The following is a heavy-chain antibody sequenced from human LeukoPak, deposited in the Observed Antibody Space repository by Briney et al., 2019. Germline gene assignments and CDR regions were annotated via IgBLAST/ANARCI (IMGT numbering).Heavy chain of an antibody. Sequence: ASVKVSCKASGGTFSSYAISWVRQAPGQGLEWMGGIIPIFGTANYAQKFQGRVTMTRDTSTSTVYMELSSLRSEDTAVYYCARAGDGQKGDYFDYWGQGTLVTVSS. CDR1: GGTFSSYA. D-gene: IGHD2-21*01. CDR2: IIPIFGTA. J-gene: IGHJ4*02. CDR3: ARAGDGQKGDYFDY. V-gene: IGHV1-69*05.